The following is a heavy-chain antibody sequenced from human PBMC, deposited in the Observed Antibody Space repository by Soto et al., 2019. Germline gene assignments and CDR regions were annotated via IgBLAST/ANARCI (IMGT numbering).Heavy chain of an antibody. CDR1: GFTVSDHY. CDR3: ARCDDYNCLATIDY. CDR2: ISSSGSAI. D-gene: IGHD4-4*01. V-gene: IGHV3-11*01. J-gene: IGHJ4*02. Sequence: GGSLRLSCAASGFTVSDHYMSWIRQAPGKGLEWISYISSSGSAIYYADSVMGRFTISRDDAKNSLYLQLNSLRAEDTAVYYCARCDDYNCLATIDYWGQGTLVTVSS.